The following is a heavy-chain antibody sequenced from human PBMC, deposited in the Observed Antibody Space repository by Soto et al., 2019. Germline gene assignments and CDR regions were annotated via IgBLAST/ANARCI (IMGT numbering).Heavy chain of an antibody. D-gene: IGHD6-13*01. CDR1: GFTFSSYE. CDR2: ISSSGSTI. V-gene: IGHV3-48*03. J-gene: IGHJ3*02. CDR3: ARDGTAAGTYPALET. Sequence: GSLRLSCAASGFTFSSYEMNWVRQAPGKGLEWDSYISSSGSTIYYADSVKGRFTISRDNAKNSLYLQMNSLRAEDTAVYYCARDGTAAGTYPALETRSQGTFVTVSS.